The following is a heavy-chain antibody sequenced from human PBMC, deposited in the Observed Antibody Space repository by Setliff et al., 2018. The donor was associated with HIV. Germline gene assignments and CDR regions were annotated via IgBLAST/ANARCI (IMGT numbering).Heavy chain of an antibody. CDR3: ARDPAFGAFDI. V-gene: IGHV3-7*04. D-gene: IGHD3-10*01. J-gene: IGHJ3*02. CDR2: MNRDGSEK. Sequence: PGESLKISCAAFGFTFSSSWMTWVRQAPGRGLEYVAGMNRDGSEKGYADSVKGRFSISRDNAKNSLYLQMSSLRTEDTAVYFCARDPAFGAFDIWGQGTMVTVSS. CDR1: GFTFSSSW.